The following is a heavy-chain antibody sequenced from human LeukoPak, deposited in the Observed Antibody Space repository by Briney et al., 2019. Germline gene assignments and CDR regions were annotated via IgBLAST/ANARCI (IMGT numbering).Heavy chain of an antibody. J-gene: IGHJ4*02. CDR3: ASRPSSGWYNY. D-gene: IGHD6-19*01. CDR2: IYSSGST. V-gene: IGHV3-53*01. CDR1: GFTVNSNY. Sequence: PGGSLRLSCAASGFTVNSNYMSWVRPAPGKGLEGVSVIYSSGSTYYADSVKGRFTISRDNSKNTLYLQMNSLRAEDTAVYYCASRPSSGWYNYWGQGTLVTVSS.